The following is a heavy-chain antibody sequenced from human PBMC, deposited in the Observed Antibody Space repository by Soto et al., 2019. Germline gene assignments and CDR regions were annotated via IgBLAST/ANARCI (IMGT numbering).Heavy chain of an antibody. Sequence: GGSLRLSCAASGFTFSSFGMHWVRQAPGKGLEWVAVISYDGSNKYYADPVKGRFTISRDNSKNTLYLQVNSLRAEDTAVFYCAKPSVPFGRTAVAGPFDNWGQGTLVTVSS. J-gene: IGHJ4*02. V-gene: IGHV3-30*18. D-gene: IGHD6-19*01. CDR2: ISYDGSNK. CDR3: AKPSVPFGRTAVAGPFDN. CDR1: GFTFSSFG.